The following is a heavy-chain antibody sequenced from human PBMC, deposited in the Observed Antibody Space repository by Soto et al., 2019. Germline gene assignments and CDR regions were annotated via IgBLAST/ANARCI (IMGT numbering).Heavy chain of an antibody. Sequence: QVQLVQSGAEVKKPGSSVKVSCKASGGTFSSYAISWVRQAPGQGLEWMGGIIPIFGTANYAQKFQGRVTITADESTSTAYMELSSLRSEDTAVYYCARGTYYYDSSGYWHDAFDIWGQGTMVTVSS. J-gene: IGHJ3*02. CDR1: GGTFSSYA. CDR3: ARGTYYYDSSGYWHDAFDI. D-gene: IGHD3-22*01. V-gene: IGHV1-69*01. CDR2: IIPIFGTA.